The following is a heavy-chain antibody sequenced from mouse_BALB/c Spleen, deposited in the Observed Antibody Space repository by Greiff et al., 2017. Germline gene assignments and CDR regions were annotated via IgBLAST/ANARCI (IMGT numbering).Heavy chain of an antibody. Sequence: DVMLVESGGGLVKPGGSLKLSCAASGFTFSSYAMSWVRQSPEKRLEWVAEISSGGSYTYYPDTVTGRFTISRDNAKNTLYLEMSSLRSEDTAMYYCAKTGTGFAYWGQGTLVTVSA. CDR1: GFTFSSYA. D-gene: IGHD4-1*01. V-gene: IGHV5-9-4*01. CDR2: ISSGGSYT. J-gene: IGHJ3*01. CDR3: AKTGTGFAY.